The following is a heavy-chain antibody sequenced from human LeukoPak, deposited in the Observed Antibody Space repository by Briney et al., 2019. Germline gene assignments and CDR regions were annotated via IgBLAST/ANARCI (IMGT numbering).Heavy chain of an antibody. J-gene: IGHJ4*02. CDR2: IYHSGST. Sequence: SETLSLTCAVSGYSISSGYYWGWIRQPSGKGLEWIGSIYHSGSTYYNPSLKSRVTISVDTSKNQFSLKLSSVTAADTAVYYCATGSPAADYWGQGTLVTVSS. CDR1: GYSISSGYY. V-gene: IGHV4-38-2*01. CDR3: ATGSPAADY. D-gene: IGHD6-13*01.